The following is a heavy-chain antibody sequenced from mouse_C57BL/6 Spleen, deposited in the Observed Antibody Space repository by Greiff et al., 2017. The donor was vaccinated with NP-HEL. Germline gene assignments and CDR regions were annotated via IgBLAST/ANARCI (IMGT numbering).Heavy chain of an antibody. CDR2: ISYDGSN. V-gene: IGHV3-6*01. J-gene: IGHJ3*01. CDR3: ARGGPLAY. Sequence: DVKLQESGPGLVKPSQSLSLTCSVTGYSITSGYYWNWIRQFPGNKLEWMGYISYDGSNNYNPSLKNRISITRDTSKNQFFLKLNSVTTEDTATYYCARGGPLAYWGQGTLVTVSA. CDR1: GYSITSGYY. D-gene: IGHD3-3*01.